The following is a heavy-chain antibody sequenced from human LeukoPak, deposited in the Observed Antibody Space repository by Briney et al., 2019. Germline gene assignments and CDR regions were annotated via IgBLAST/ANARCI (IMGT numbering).Heavy chain of an antibody. V-gene: IGHV1-2*02. CDR3: ARAENYYGSSGYHRPYYYYGMDV. CDR2: INPNSGGT. D-gene: IGHD3-22*01. CDR1: GYTFTGYY. J-gene: IGHJ6*02. Sequence: ASVKVSCKASGYTFTGYYMHWVRQAPGQGLEWMGWINPNSGGTNYAQKFQGRVTMTRDTSISTAYMELSRLRSDDTAVYYCARAENYYGSSGYHRPYYYYGMDVWGQGTTVTVSS.